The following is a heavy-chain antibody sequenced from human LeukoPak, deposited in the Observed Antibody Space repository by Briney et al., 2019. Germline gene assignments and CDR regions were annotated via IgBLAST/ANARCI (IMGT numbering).Heavy chain of an antibody. D-gene: IGHD3-3*01. Sequence: GGSLRLSCAASGFIFKDYWMIWVRQAPGKGLEWVASIKHDGSEKYYVDSVRGRFTISRDNTMNSLYLQMSSLRAEDTAVYYCATDRGWRTSGYYLYYFEYWGQGTLVTCSS. J-gene: IGHJ4*02. CDR3: ATDRGWRTSGYYLYYFEY. V-gene: IGHV3-7*01. CDR1: GFIFKDYW. CDR2: IKHDGSEK.